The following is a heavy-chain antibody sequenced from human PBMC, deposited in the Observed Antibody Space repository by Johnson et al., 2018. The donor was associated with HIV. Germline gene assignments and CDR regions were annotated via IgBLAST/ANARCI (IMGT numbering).Heavy chain of an antibody. CDR1: GFTFSSYA. Sequence: VQLVESGGGLVQPGGSLRLSCAASGFTFSSYAMSWVRQGPYVDSVKGRFTISRDNAKNSLYLQLNSLTAEDTALYYCAKTYSSGWYDAFDIWGQGTMVTVSS. D-gene: IGHD6-19*01. V-gene: IGHV3-7*03. CDR3: AKTYSSGWYDAFDI. J-gene: IGHJ3*02.